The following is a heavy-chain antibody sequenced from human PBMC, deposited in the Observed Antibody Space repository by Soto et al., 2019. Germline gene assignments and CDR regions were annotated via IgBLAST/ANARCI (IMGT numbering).Heavy chain of an antibody. CDR1: GYAFTHYA. D-gene: IGHD2-21*02. V-gene: IGHV1-3*01. CDR3: ARSIVVVTALDY. J-gene: IGHJ4*02. CDR2: INAGNGNT. Sequence: GASVKVSCKASGYAFTHYAMHWVRQAPGQRLEWMGWINAGNGNTKYSRKFQGRVTITRNTSASTAYMELSSLRSEDTAVYYCARSIVVVTALDYWGQGTLVTVSS.